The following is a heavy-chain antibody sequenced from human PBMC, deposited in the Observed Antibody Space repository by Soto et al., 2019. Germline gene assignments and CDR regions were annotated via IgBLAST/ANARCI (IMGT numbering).Heavy chain of an antibody. V-gene: IGHV4-30-4*01. CDR2: IYYSGST. CDR1: GGSISSGDYY. CDR3: ARVKLDTAMVPAPPYFDY. D-gene: IGHD5-18*01. J-gene: IGHJ4*02. Sequence: KTSETLSLTCTVSGGSISSGDYYWSWIRQPPGKGLEWIGYIYYSGSTYYNPSLKSRVTISVDTSKNQFSLKLSSVTAADTAVYYCARVKLDTAMVPAPPYFDYWGQGTPVTVSS.